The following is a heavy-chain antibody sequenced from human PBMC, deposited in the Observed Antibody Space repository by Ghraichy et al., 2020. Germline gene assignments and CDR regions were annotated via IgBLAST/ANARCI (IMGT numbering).Heavy chain of an antibody. CDR2: INHSGST. D-gene: IGHD3-3*01. CDR3: ARSPYYDFWSGYNNYFDY. CDR1: GGSFSGYY. V-gene: IGHV4-34*01. J-gene: IGHJ4*02. Sequence: SETLSLTCAVYGGSFSGYYWSWIRQPPGKGLEWIGEINHSGSTNYNPSLKSRVTISVDTSKNQFSLKLSSVTAADTAVYYCARSPYYDFWSGYNNYFDYWGQGTLVTVSS.